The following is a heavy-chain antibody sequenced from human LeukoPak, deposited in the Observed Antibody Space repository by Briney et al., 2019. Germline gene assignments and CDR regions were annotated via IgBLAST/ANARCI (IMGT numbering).Heavy chain of an antibody. Sequence: GASVKVSCKASGYTFTSYGISWVRQATGQGLEWMGWISAYNGNTNYAQKLQGRVTMTTDTSTSTAYMELRSLRSDDTAVYYCARAPYYDSSVPTDYWGQGTLVAVSS. CDR3: ARAPYYDSSVPTDY. CDR1: GYTFTSYG. CDR2: ISAYNGNT. D-gene: IGHD3-22*01. J-gene: IGHJ4*02. V-gene: IGHV1-18*01.